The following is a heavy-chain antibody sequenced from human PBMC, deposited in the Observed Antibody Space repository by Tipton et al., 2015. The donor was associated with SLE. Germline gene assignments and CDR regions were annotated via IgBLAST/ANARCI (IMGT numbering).Heavy chain of an antibody. CDR2: INEGGIT. V-gene: IGHV4-39*07. J-gene: IGHJ6*02. CDR3: ARMGGGYYYFYAMDV. Sequence: TLSLTCTVSGGSISSSNYYWGWIRQPPGRRLEWIGSINEGGITHYNPSLKSRVTISVDTSKNQFSLNLSSLTAADTAVYYCARMGGGYYYFYAMDVWGPGTTVTVSS. CDR1: GGSISSSNYY. D-gene: IGHD3-10*01.